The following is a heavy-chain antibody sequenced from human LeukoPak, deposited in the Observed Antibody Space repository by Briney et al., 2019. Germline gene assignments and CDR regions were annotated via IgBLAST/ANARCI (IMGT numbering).Heavy chain of an antibody. J-gene: IGHJ4*02. D-gene: IGHD3-9*01. CDR2: IYYSGST. Sequence: PSETLSLTCAVHGGSFSGHYWSWIRRPPGKGLEWIGSIYYSGSTYYNPSLKSRVSISVDTSKNQFSLKLSSVTAADTAVYYCARHTGRPYYDILTGYYFDYWGQGTLVTVSS. V-gene: IGHV4-34*01. CDR1: GGSFSGHY. CDR3: ARHTGRPYYDILTGYYFDY.